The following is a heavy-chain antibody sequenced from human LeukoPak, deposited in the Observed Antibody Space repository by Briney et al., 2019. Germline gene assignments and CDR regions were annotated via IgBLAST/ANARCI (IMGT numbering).Heavy chain of an antibody. J-gene: IGHJ6*03. V-gene: IGHV3-53*01. CDR3: ARGGGYSPLYYMDV. CDR2: IYSGGST. Sequence: GGSLRLSCAASGFTVSSNYMSWVRQAQGKGLEWVSVIYSGGSTYYADSVKGRFTISRDNAKNSLYLQMNSLRAEDTALYYCARGGGYSPLYYMDVWGKGTTVTVSS. CDR1: GFTVSSNY. D-gene: IGHD2-21*01.